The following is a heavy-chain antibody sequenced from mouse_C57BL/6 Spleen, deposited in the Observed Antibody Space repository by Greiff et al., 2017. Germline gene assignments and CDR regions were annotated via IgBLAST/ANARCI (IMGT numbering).Heavy chain of an antibody. D-gene: IGHD1-1*01. CDR1: GYTFTSYW. CDR3: ARCAPCTTVVATDD. J-gene: IGHJ2*01. V-gene: IGHV1-50*01. Sequence: QVQLQQPGAELVKPGASVKLSCKASGYTFTSYWMQWVKQRPGQGLEWIGEIDPSDSYTNYNQQFKGKATLTVDTSSSTAYMQLSSLTSEDSAVYYCARCAPCTTVVATDDWGKGTTLTVSS. CDR2: IDPSDSYT.